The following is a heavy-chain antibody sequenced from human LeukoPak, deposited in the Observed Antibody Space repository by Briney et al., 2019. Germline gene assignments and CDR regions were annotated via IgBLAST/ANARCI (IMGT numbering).Heavy chain of an antibody. D-gene: IGHD1-1*01. CDR3: TRGGYNWNDFDY. J-gene: IGHJ4*02. Sequence: SETLPLTCAVYGGSFSGYYWSWIRQPPGKGLEWIGEINHSGSTNYNPSLKSRVTISVDTSKNQFSLKLSSVTAADTAVYYCTRGGYNWNDFDYWGQGTLVTVSS. CDR1: GGSFSGYY. CDR2: INHSGST. V-gene: IGHV4-34*01.